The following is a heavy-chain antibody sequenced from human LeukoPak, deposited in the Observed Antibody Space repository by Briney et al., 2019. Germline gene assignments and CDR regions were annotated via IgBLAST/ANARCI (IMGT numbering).Heavy chain of an antibody. D-gene: IGHD3-9*01. CDR2: IYYSGST. J-gene: IGHJ4*02. Sequence: SETLSLTCTVSGGSISSSSYYWGWIRQPPGKGMEWIGSIYYSGSTYYNPSLKSRVTISVDTSKNQFSLKLSSVTAADTAVYYCARDYDILTGYYRPFDYWGQGTLVTVSS. CDR3: ARDYDILTGYYRPFDY. V-gene: IGHV4-39*07. CDR1: GGSISSSSYY.